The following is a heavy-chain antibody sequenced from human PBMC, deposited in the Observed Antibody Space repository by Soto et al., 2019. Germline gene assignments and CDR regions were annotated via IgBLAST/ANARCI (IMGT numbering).Heavy chain of an antibody. J-gene: IGHJ6*02. CDR2: IKSKTDGGTT. CDR1: GFTFSNAW. Sequence: EVQLVESGGGLVKPGGSLRLSCAASGFTFSNAWMSWVRQAPGKGLEWVGRIKSKTDGGTTDYAAPVKGRFTISRDESKNTLYLQMNSLKTEDTAVYYCTTGGLPAYYYYGMDVWGQGTTVTVSS. V-gene: IGHV3-15*01. D-gene: IGHD4-17*01. CDR3: TTGGLPAYYYYGMDV.